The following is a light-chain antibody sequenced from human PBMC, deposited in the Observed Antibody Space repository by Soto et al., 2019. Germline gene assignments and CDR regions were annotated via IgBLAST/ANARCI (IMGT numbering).Light chain of an antibody. CDR1: ESVSRN. J-gene: IGKJ1*01. Sequence: EVGMTQSPATLSVSPGDRATLSCRASESVSRNLAWYQQKPGQAPRLLIFGASTRAAGIPARFSGSGSGTDFTLTISSLEPEDFAVYYCQQRSNWPPWTFGQGTKVDI. CDR3: QQRSNWPPWT. V-gene: IGKV3-11*01. CDR2: GAS.